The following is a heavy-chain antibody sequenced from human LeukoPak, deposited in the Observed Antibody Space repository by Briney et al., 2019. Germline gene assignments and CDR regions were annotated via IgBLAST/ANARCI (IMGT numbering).Heavy chain of an antibody. CDR2: IYPGDSDT. CDR1: GYSFTSYW. D-gene: IGHD3-10*01. V-gene: IGHV5-51*01. Sequence: GESLKISCKGSGYSFTSYWIGWVRQLPGKGLEWMGIIYPGDSDTRYSPSFQGQVTISADKSISTAYLQWSSLKASDTAMYYCARRVLCFGELSGYYFDYWGQGTLVTVSS. CDR3: ARRVLCFGELSGYYFDY. J-gene: IGHJ4*02.